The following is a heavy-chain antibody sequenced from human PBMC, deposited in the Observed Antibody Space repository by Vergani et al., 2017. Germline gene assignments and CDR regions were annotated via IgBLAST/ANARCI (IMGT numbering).Heavy chain of an antibody. V-gene: IGHV4-39*01. J-gene: IGHJ3*02. D-gene: IGHD6-19*01. CDR2: IYYSGRT. CDR3: AKVGRSEVAGTFGAFDI. CDR1: TDSVSNTFYY. Sequence: QVQLQESGPGLVKPSETLSLTCTVSTDSVSNTFYYWGWIRQTPGKGLAWIGSIYYSGRTYYNPSLESRVTMSVDTSKSKFSLKLSSVTAADTAVYYCAKVGRSEVAGTFGAFDIWGQGTMVTVSS.